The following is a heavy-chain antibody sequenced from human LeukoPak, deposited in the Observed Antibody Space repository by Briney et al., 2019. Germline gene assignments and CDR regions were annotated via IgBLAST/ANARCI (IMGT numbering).Heavy chain of an antibody. V-gene: IGHV3-66*01. CDR2: IYSGGST. D-gene: IGHD3-16*01. CDR3: ARVWGGPEPYGMDV. CDR1: GFTVSSNY. Sequence: GGSPRLSCAASGFTVSSNYMSWVRQAPGKGLEWVSVIYSGGSTYYADSVKGRFTISRDNSKNTLYLQMNSLRAEDTAVYYCARVWGGPEPYGMDVWGQGTTVTVSS. J-gene: IGHJ6*02.